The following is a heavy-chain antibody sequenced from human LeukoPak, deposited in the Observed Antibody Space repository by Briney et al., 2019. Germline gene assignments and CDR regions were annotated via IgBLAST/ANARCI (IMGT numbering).Heavy chain of an antibody. CDR1: GYTFTSYD. D-gene: IGHD3-10*01. CDR3: ARDSPARGDPPPH. V-gene: IGHV1-8*01. Sequence: ASVKVSCKASGYTFTSYDINWVRQATGQGPEWMGWMNPNSGNTGYAQKFQGRVTMTRNTSISTAYMELSSLRSEDTAVYYCARDSPARGDPPPHWGQGTLVTASS. CDR2: MNPNSGNT. J-gene: IGHJ1*01.